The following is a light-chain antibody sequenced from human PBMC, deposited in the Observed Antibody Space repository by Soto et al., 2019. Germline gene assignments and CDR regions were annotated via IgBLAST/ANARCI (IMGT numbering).Light chain of an antibody. CDR1: SSDVGGYNY. V-gene: IGLV2-8*01. J-gene: IGLJ1*01. CDR2: EVN. CDR3: TSYAGGNNV. Sequence: QSALTQPPSASGSPGQSVTISCTGTSSDVGGYNYVSWYQQHPGKVPKLIIYEVNKRPSGVPDRFSGSKSGNTASLIVAGLQAEDEAEYYCTSYAGGNNVFGTGTKVTVL.